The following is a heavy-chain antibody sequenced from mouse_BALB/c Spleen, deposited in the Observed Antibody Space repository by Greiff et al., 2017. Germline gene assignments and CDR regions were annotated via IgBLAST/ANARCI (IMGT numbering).Heavy chain of an antibody. Sequence: QVQLQQPGAELVKPGTSVKLSCKASGYNFTSYWINWVKLRPGQGLEWIGDIYPGSGSTNYNEKFKSKATLTVDTSSSTAYMQLSSLASEDSALYYCASGWDDAMDYWGQGTSVTVSS. D-gene: IGHD4-1*01. CDR3: ASGWDDAMDY. CDR1: GYNFTSYW. V-gene: IGHV1-55*01. CDR2: IYPGSGST. J-gene: IGHJ4*01.